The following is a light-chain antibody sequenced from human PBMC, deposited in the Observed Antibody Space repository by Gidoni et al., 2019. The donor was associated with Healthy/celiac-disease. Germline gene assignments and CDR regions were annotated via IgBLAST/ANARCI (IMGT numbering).Light chain of an antibody. CDR2: GAS. Sequence: EIVLTQSPGTLSLSPGERATLSCRASQRVSSSYLAWYQQKPGQAPRLLIYGASSRAPGIPDRFSGSGSGTDFTLTSSRLEPEDFAVYYCQQDGSSPPAYTFGQGTKLEIK. V-gene: IGKV3-20*01. CDR1: QRVSSSY. J-gene: IGKJ2*01. CDR3: QQDGSSPPAYT.